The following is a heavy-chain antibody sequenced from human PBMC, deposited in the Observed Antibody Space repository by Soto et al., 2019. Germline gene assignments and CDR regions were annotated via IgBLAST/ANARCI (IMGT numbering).Heavy chain of an antibody. Sequence: EVQLVESGGGLVQPGGSLRLSCAASGFTVSSNYMSWVRQAPGKGLEWVSVIYSGGSTYYADSVKGRFTISRDNSKNTLYLQMNSLRAEDTAVYYCARNYYGSGQTNWFDPWGQGTLVTVSS. CDR2: IYSGGST. D-gene: IGHD3-10*01. CDR3: ARNYYGSGQTNWFDP. CDR1: GFTVSSNY. V-gene: IGHV3-66*01. J-gene: IGHJ5*02.